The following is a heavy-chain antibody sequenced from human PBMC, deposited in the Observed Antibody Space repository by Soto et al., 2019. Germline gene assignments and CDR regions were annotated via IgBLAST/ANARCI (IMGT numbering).Heavy chain of an antibody. CDR1: GYTFTSYA. CDR3: ARIPGSGGMDV. J-gene: IGHJ6*02. Sequence: QVQLVQSGAEVKKPGASVKVSCKASGYTFTSYAMHWVRQAPGQRLEWMGWINAGNGNTKYSQKFQGRATITRDTSASTAYMELSSLRSEDTAVYYCARIPGSGGMDVWGQGTTVTVSS. V-gene: IGHV1-3*01. CDR2: INAGNGNT. D-gene: IGHD6-19*01.